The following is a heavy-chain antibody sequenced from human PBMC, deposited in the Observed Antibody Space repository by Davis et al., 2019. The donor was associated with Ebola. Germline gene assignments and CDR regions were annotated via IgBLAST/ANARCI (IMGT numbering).Heavy chain of an antibody. CDR2: LSGSGAMT. D-gene: IGHD1-26*01. CDR1: GFTLSNDA. V-gene: IGHV3-23*01. J-gene: IGHJ4*02. Sequence: GESLKISCVASGFTLSNDAMSWVRQAPGKGLEWVSGLSGSGAMTYYADSVRGRFTISRDNSKNTLFLQMYSLRVEDTAVYYCARGLWEEFDYWGQGTLVTVSS. CDR3: ARGLWEEFDY.